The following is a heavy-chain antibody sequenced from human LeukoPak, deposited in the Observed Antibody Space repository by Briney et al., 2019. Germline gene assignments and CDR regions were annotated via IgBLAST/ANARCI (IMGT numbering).Heavy chain of an antibody. Sequence: PSETLSLTCTVSGGSISSYYWSWIRQPPGKGLEWIGYIYTSGSTNYNPSLKGRVTISVDTSKNQFSLKLSSVTAADTAVYYCARLHLYNWFDPWGQGTLVTVSS. J-gene: IGHJ5*02. V-gene: IGHV4-4*09. CDR2: IYTSGST. CDR3: ARLHLYNWFDP. CDR1: GGSISSYY.